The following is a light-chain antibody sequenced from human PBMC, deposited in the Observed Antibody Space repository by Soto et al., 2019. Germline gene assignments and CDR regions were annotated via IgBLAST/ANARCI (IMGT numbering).Light chain of an antibody. V-gene: IGLV2-8*01. Sequence: QSVLTQPPSAFGSPGQSVTISCTGTSSDIGGYDYVSWYQQYPGKAPKLIIYEVSKRPSGVPDRFSGSKSGNTASLTVSGLQAEDEADYYCSSYAGSNNLVFAGGTKLTVL. CDR2: EVS. CDR1: SSDIGGYDY. CDR3: SSYAGSNNLV. J-gene: IGLJ3*02.